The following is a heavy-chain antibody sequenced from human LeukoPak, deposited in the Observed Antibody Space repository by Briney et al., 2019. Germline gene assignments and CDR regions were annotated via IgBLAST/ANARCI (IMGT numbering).Heavy chain of an antibody. V-gene: IGHV3-66*01. CDR3: ARGIYSSSWYFSYYFDY. CDR1: GFTVSSNY. D-gene: IGHD6-13*01. J-gene: IGHJ4*02. Sequence: GGSLRLSCAASGFTVSSNYMSWVRQAPGEGLEWVSVIYSGGSTYYADSVKGRFTISRDNSKNTLYLQMNSLRAEDTAVYYCARGIYSSSWYFSYYFDYWGQGTLVTVSS. CDR2: IYSGGST.